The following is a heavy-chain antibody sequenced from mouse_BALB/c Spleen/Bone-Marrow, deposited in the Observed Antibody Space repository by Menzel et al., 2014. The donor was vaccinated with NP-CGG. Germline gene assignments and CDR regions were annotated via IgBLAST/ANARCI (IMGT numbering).Heavy chain of an antibody. Sequence: VQLQQSGAELVKPGASVKLSCTASGFNIKDTYMHWVKQRPEQGLEWIGRIDPANGNTKYDPKFQGKATITADTSSNTACLQLSSLTSEDTAVYYCAVYYYGSSCGFAYWGQGTLVTVSA. V-gene: IGHV14-3*02. CDR2: IDPANGNT. J-gene: IGHJ3*01. CDR1: GFNIKDTY. D-gene: IGHD1-1*01. CDR3: AVYYYGSSCGFAY.